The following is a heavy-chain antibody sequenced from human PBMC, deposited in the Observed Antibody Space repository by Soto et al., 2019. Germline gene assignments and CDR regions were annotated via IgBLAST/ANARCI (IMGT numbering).Heavy chain of an antibody. V-gene: IGHV4-34*01. CDR2: IHRSGST. Sequence: QVQLQQWGAGLLKPSETLSLTCAVSGGSLSDYYWPWIRQSPGKGLEWIGEIHRSGSTCYNPSLRSRVTISVDTSKTQFSLKLTSLTAADTAIYYCARGRDEYKLGNVWGHGTTVTVSS. J-gene: IGHJ6*02. CDR1: GGSLSDYY. CDR3: ARGRDEYKLGNV. D-gene: IGHD1-1*01.